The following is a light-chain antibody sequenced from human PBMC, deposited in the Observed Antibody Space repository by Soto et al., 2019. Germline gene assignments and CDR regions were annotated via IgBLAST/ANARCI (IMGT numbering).Light chain of an antibody. CDR3: QQYSTYMWT. V-gene: IGKV1-5*01. Sequence: DIQMTQSPSTLSASVGDRVTITCRVSQSISNWLAWYQQKPGKAPNLLIYDASSLESGVPSRFSGSGSGTEFTLTISSLQPDDFATYYCQQYSTYMWTFGQGTKV. CDR1: QSISNW. CDR2: DAS. J-gene: IGKJ1*01.